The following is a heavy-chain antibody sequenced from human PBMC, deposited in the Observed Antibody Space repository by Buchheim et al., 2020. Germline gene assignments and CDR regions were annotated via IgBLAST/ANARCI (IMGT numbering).Heavy chain of an antibody. CDR3: ARAAYSASWYYFDF. V-gene: IGHV4-31*03. J-gene: IGHJ4*02. CDR2: ISYSGST. Sequence: QVQLQESGPGLVEPSQTLSLTCTVSGYSISSGGYYWSWIRQHPGKGLEWVDYISYSGSTYYNPSLESRVSISVDTSKNQFSLKLSSVTAADTAVYFCARAAYSASWYYFDFWGQGIL. CDR1: GYSISSGGYY. D-gene: IGHD6-13*01.